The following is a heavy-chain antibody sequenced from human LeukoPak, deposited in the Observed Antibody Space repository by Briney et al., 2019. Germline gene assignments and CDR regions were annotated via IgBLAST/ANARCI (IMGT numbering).Heavy chain of an antibody. CDR3: ATYRQVLLPFES. CDR1: GFPFSTLA. Sequence: GSLSLSCAASGFPFSTLAMMWVRQPPGKGLEWVSSIFPSGGEIHYADSVRGRFTISRDNSKSTLSLQMNSLRAEDTAIYYCATYRQVLLPFESWGQGTLVTVSS. V-gene: IGHV3-23*01. D-gene: IGHD2-8*02. CDR2: IFPSGGEI. J-gene: IGHJ4*02.